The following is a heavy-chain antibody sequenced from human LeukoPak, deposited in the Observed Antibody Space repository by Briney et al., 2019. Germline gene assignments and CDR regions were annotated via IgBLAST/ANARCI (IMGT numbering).Heavy chain of an antibody. CDR3: ALGITIFGVVIGYFQH. Sequence: ASVKVSCKASGGTFSSYAISWVRQAPGQGLEWMGGIIPIFGTASYAQKFQGRVTITADESTSTAYMELSSLRSEDTAVYYCALGITIFGVVIGYFQHWGQGTLVTVSS. V-gene: IGHV1-69*01. J-gene: IGHJ1*01. D-gene: IGHD3-3*01. CDR1: GGTFSSYA. CDR2: IIPIFGTA.